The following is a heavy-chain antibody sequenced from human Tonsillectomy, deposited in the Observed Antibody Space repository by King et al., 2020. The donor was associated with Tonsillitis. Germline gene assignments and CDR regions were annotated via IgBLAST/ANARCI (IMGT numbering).Heavy chain of an antibody. CDR1: GFTFSNYA. J-gene: IGHJ3*02. D-gene: IGHD3-10*01. Sequence: VQLVESGGGLVQPGGSLRLSCSASGFTFSNYAMHWVRQAPGKGLEYVSAITNYGGSTYYADSVKGRLTISRDNSKNTLYLQMSSLRAGDTAVSYCCITLLPRVLTGAFDIWGQGTMVTVSS. CDR3: CITLLPRVLTGAFDI. V-gene: IGHV3-64D*06. CDR2: ITNYGGST.